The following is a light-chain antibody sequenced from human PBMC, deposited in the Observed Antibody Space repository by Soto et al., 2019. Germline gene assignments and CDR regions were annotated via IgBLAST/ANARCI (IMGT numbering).Light chain of an antibody. CDR3: QQYYSYPRT. J-gene: IGKJ1*01. CDR1: QGISSY. Sequence: AIRMTQSPSSXSASTGDRVTITYRASQGISSYLAWYQQKPGKAPKLLIYAASTLQSGVPSRFSGSGSGTDFTLTISCLQSEDFATYYCQQYYSYPRTFGQGTKVDTK. V-gene: IGKV1-8*01. CDR2: AAS.